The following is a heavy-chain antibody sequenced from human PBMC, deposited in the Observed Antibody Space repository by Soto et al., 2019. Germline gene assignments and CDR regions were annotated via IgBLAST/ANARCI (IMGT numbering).Heavy chain of an antibody. D-gene: IGHD2-15*01. CDR3: ARDTPATQWYLTPDYYYGMDV. V-gene: IGHV3-21*01. CDR1: GFTFSSYS. J-gene: IGHJ6*02. CDR2: ISSSSSYI. Sequence: PGGSLRLSCAASGFTFSSYSMNWVRQAPGKGLEWVSSISSSSSYIYYADSVKSRFTISRDNAKNSLYLQMNSLRAEDTAVYYCARDTPATQWYLTPDYYYGMDVWGQGTTVTVSS.